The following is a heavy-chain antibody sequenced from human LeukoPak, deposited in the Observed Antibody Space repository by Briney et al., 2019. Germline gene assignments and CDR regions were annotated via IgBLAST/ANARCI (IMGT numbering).Heavy chain of an antibody. Sequence: PGGSLRLSCAASGFTFSSYNVNWVRQAPGKGLEWVSSITTGNSFLYFADSVKGRFTISRDHANNSLYLQMNSLRADDTAVHYCARGAATRKSGFYYYYMDVWGKGTTVTVSS. V-gene: IGHV3-21*01. CDR1: GFTFSSYN. D-gene: IGHD5-12*01. J-gene: IGHJ6*03. CDR3: ARGAATRKSGFYYYYMDV. CDR2: ITTGNSFL.